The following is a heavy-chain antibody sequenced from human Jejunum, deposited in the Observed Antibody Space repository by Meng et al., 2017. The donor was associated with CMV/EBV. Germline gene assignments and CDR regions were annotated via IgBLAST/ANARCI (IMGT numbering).Heavy chain of an antibody. Sequence: KDSEYTFSDYYRQWVRQAPGQGLEWMGWINPRTGDTNYAPKFQGRVTMTRDMSINTVYMEVTRLRSDDTAVYYCAKDAGSYLDYYFDYWGQGTLVTVSS. CDR1: EYTFSDYY. V-gene: IGHV1-2*02. CDR2: INPRTGDT. D-gene: IGHD1-26*01. J-gene: IGHJ4*02. CDR3: AKDAGSYLDYYFDY.